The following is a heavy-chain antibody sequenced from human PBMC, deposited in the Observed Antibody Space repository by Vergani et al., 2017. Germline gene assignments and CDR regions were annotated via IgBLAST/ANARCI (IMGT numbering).Heavy chain of an antibody. D-gene: IGHD2-2*02. Sequence: VQLVESGGNLVQPGRSLRLSCAAAGFKFSNFGMHWVRQVPGKGLEWVSAISGSGGSTYYADSVKGRFTISRDNSKNTLYLQMNSLRAEDTAVYYCAKSAYCSSTSCYTRWFDPWGQGTLVTVSS. J-gene: IGHJ5*02. CDR1: GFKFSNFG. CDR3: AKSAYCSSTSCYTRWFDP. CDR2: ISGSGGST. V-gene: IGHV3-23*04.